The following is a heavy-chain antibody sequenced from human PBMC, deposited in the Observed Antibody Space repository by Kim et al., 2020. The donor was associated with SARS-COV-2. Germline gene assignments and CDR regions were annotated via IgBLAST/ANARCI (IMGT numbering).Heavy chain of an antibody. CDR3: VSISTMLRGVRVLGY. CDR1: GDSISGGDYY. Sequence: SETMSLTCTVSGDSISGGDYYWSWIRQPPGKGLEWIGYIYYSGSTSYNPSLKSRIIISVDTSKNQVSLKLSSVTAADTAAEYWVSISTMLRGVRVLGYWG. J-gene: IGHJ4*01. V-gene: IGHV4-30-4*01. D-gene: IGHD3-10*01. CDR2: IYYSGST.